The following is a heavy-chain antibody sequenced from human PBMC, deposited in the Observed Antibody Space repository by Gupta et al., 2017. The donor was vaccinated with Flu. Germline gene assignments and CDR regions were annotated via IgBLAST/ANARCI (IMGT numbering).Heavy chain of an antibody. J-gene: IGHJ4*02. D-gene: IGHD6-13*01. Sequence: GGSFSGYYWSWIRQPPGKGLEWIGEINHSGSTNYNPSLKSRVTISVDTSKNQFSLKLSSVTAADTAVYYCAGGLRQQLGWYWGQGTLVTVSS. V-gene: IGHV4-34*01. CDR3: AGGLRQQLGWY. CDR2: INHSGST. CDR1: GGSFSGYY.